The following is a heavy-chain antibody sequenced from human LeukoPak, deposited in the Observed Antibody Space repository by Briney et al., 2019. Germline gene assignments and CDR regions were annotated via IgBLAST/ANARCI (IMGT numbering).Heavy chain of an antibody. V-gene: IGHV3-48*04. CDR3: ARVRVGYGSGRGFDY. CDR2: ISSSSSTI. D-gene: IGHD3-10*01. J-gene: IGHJ4*02. CDR1: GFTFSSYS. Sequence: PGGSLRLSCAASGFTFSSYSMNWVRQAPGKGLEGVSYISSSSSTIYYADSVKGRFTISRDNAKNSLYLQMNSLRAEDTAVYYCARVRVGYGSGRGFDYWGQGTLVTVSS.